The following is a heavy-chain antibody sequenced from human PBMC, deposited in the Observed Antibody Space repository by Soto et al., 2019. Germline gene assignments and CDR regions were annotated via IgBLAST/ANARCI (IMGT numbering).Heavy chain of an antibody. Sequence: QVQLVQSGAEVKKPGSSVKVSCKASGGTFSSYAISWVRQAPGQGLEWMGGIIPIFGTANYAQKFQGRVTITADEATSTAYMGLSSLRSEDTAVYYCARVEYYYYGMDVWGQGTTVTVSS. V-gene: IGHV1-69*12. J-gene: IGHJ6*02. CDR1: GGTFSSYA. D-gene: IGHD2-15*01. CDR3: ARVEYYYYGMDV. CDR2: IIPIFGTA.